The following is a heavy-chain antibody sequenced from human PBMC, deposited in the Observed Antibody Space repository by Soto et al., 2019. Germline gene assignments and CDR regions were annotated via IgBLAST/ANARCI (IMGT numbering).Heavy chain of an antibody. V-gene: IGHV3-15*01. CDR1: GFTFSNAW. CDR3: TTASYGGYPYYYYGMDV. CDR2: IKSKTDGGTT. D-gene: IGHD5-12*01. J-gene: IGHJ6*02. Sequence: EVQLVESGGGLVKPGGSLRLSCAASGFTFSNAWMSWVRQAPGKGLEWVGRIKSKTDGGTTDYAAPVKGRFTISRDDSKNTLYLQMNSLKTEETDVYYCTTASYGGYPYYYYGMDVWGQGTTVTVSS.